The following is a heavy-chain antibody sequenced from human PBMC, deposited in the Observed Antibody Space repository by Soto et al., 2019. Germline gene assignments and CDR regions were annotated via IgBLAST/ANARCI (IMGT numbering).Heavy chain of an antibody. CDR3: ARDIVVVPAAIKTTRGENWFDP. CDR2: IYHSGST. CDR1: GGSISSSNW. J-gene: IGHJ5*02. V-gene: IGHV4-4*02. Sequence: SETLSLTCAVSGGSISSSNWWSWVRQPPGKGLEWIGEIYHSGSTNYNPSLKSRVTISVDKSKTQFSLKLSSVTAADPAVYYCARDIVVVPAAIKTTRGENWFDPWGQGTLVTVSS. D-gene: IGHD2-2*01.